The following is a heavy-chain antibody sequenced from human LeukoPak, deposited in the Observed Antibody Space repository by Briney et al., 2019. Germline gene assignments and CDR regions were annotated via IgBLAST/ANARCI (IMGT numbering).Heavy chain of an antibody. V-gene: IGHV4-34*01. CDR2: INHSGST. CDR1: GGSFGGYY. Sequence: SETLSLTCAVYGGSFGGYYWSWIRQPPGKGLEWIGEINHSGSTNYNPSLKSRVTISVDTSKNQFSLKLSSVTAADTAVYYCARPNSLSYGDWGYWGQGTLVTVSS. J-gene: IGHJ4*02. D-gene: IGHD4-17*01. CDR3: ARPNSLSYGDWGY.